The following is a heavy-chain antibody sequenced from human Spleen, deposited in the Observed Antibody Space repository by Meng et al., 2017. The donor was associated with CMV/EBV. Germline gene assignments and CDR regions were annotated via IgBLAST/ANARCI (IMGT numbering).Heavy chain of an antibody. CDR3: TRLSDYSSSTWFNY. Sequence: GGCLRLSSAASGFPLSGSAMHWVRPASGKGREWVGRIRSKPKGYAPAYAASVEGRFTISRDDSKNTAYLQMNSPTTSDTAVYYCTRLSDYSSSTWFNYWGQGTLVTVSS. D-gene: IGHD6-6*01. V-gene: IGHV3-73*01. CDR2: IRSKPKGYAP. J-gene: IGHJ4*02. CDR1: GFPLSGSA.